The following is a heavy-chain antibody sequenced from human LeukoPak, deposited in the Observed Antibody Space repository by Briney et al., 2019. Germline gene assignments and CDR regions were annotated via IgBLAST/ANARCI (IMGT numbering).Heavy chain of an antibody. CDR3: ARGLGGSYPFDC. CDR1: GFTFSNYW. J-gene: IGHJ4*02. CDR2: INTDGSRT. V-gene: IGHV3-74*01. Sequence: GGSLRLSCAASGFTFSNYWMDWVRQAPGKGLVWVSRINTDGSRTTYADSVKGRFTISRDNAKNTLYLHMNSLRADDTAVYFCARGLGGSYPFDCWGQGALVTVSS. D-gene: IGHD3-16*02.